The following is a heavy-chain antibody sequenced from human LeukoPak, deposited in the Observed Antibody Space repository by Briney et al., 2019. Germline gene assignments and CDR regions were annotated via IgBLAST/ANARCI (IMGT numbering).Heavy chain of an antibody. D-gene: IGHD3-3*01. CDR2: IKQDGSEK. CDR1: GFTFSSYW. Sequence: GGSLRLSCAASGFTFSSYWMSWVRQAPGKGLEWVANIKQDGSEKYYVDSVKGRFTISRDNAKNSLYLQMNSLRAEDTAVYYCSRALYDSWSGYYYYYYGMDVWGQGTTVTVSS. V-gene: IGHV3-7*01. CDR3: SRALYDSWSGYYYYYYGMDV. J-gene: IGHJ6*02.